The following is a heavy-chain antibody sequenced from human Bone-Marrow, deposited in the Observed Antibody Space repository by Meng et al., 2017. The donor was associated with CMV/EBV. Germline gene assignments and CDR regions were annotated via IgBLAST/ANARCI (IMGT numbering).Heavy chain of an antibody. CDR3: ARGSGSYTLDY. CDR1: GFTFSSYW. J-gene: IGHJ4*02. Sequence: GESLKISCAASGFTFSSYWMSWVRQAPGKVLEWVANIKQDGSEKYYVDSVKGRFTASRDNSKNTLYLQMNSLRAEDTAVYYCARGSGSYTLDYWGQGTLVTVSS. D-gene: IGHD1-26*01. CDR2: IKQDGSEK. V-gene: IGHV3-7*01.